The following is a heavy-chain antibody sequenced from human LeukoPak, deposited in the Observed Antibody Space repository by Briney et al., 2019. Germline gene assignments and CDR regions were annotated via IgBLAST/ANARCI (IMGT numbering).Heavy chain of an antibody. V-gene: IGHV3-30*18. CDR3: AKSWGIMITFGGVAN. J-gene: IGHJ4*02. CDR2: ISYDGSNK. CDR1: GFTFTTYG. Sequence: QPGGSLRLSCAASGFTFTTYGMHWVRQAPGKGLEWVAVISYDGSNKYYADSVKGRFTISRDNSKNTLYLQMNSLRAEDTAVYYCAKSWGIMITFGGVANWGQGTLVTVSS. D-gene: IGHD3-16*01.